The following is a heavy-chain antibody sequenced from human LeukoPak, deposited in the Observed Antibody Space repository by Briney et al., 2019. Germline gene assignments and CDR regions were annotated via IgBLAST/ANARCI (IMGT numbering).Heavy chain of an antibody. CDR3: ASILHGAFDI. CDR2: ISSSSSYI. Sequence: TGGSLRLSCAASGFTFSSYSMNWVRQAPGKGLEWVSSISSSSSYIYYADSVKGRFTISRDNAKNSLYLQMNSLRAEDMAVYYCASILHGAFDIWGQGTMVTVSS. J-gene: IGHJ3*02. CDR1: GFTFSSYS. V-gene: IGHV3-21*01.